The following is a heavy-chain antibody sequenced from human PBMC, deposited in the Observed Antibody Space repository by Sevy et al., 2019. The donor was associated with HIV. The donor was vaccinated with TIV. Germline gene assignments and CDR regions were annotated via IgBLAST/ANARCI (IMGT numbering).Heavy chain of an antibody. J-gene: IGHJ4*02. CDR3: AREVGGYNWRPYYFDS. V-gene: IGHV3-7*01. Sequence: GGSLRLSCAASGFTFTDYWMSWVRQTPGKGLEWVATIKQDESEKYYVDSVMGRFAISRDNGKNSVSLQMNGLRAEDTALYYCAREVGGYNWRPYYFDSWGQGTLVTVSS. CDR1: GFTFTDYW. CDR2: IKQDESEK. D-gene: IGHD5-12*01.